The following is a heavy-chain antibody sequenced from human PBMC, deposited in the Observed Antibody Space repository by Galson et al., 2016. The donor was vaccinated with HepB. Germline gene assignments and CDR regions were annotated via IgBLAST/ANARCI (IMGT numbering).Heavy chain of an antibody. CDR1: GFTFSDYY. Sequence: SLRLSCAASGFTFSDYYMSWIRQTPGKGLEWVSFIGSRRSYTNYADSVKGRFTISRDNARNSLYLQMNSLRAVDTAVYYCARHGSNSYYYMDVWGKGTTVTVSS. J-gene: IGHJ6*03. CDR3: ARHGSNSYYYMDV. D-gene: IGHD4-11*01. CDR2: IGSRRSYT. V-gene: IGHV3-11*06.